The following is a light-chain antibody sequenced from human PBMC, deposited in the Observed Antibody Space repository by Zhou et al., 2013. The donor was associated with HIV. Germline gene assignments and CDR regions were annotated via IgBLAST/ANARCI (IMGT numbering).Light chain of an antibody. CDR3: VQTLRGLA. CDR1: QSLLHRNGYNY. V-gene: IGKV2-28*01. J-gene: IGKJ1*01. Sequence: DIVMTQSPFSLSVAPGESASISCRASQSLLHRNGYNYLEWHLQKPGQSPQVLIYLGSNRASGVPARFSGSGSGTDFTLRISRVEAQDAGIYYCVQTLRGLAFGHGTKVEIK. CDR2: LGS.